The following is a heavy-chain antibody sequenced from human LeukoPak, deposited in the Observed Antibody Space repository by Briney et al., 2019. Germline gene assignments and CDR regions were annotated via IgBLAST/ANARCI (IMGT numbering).Heavy chain of an antibody. Sequence: SEALSLTCTVSGGSISSYYWSWIRQPPGKGLEWIGCIYYSGSTNYNPSLTSRVTISVDTSKNQFSLKLSSVTAADTAVFYCARIDYGSTGGAFDMWGQGTMVTVSS. CDR3: ARIDYGSTGGAFDM. V-gene: IGHV4-59*01. CDR2: IYYSGST. J-gene: IGHJ3*02. CDR1: GGSISSYY. D-gene: IGHD4-23*01.